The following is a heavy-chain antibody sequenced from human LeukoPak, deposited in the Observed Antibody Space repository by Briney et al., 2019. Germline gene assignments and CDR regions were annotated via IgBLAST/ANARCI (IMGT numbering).Heavy chain of an antibody. D-gene: IGHD3-10*01. CDR1: GYTFTGYY. CDR2: INPNSGGT. Sequence: ASVKVSCKASGYTFTGYYMHWVRQAPGQGLEWMGWINPNSGGTNYAQKFQGWVTMTRDTSISTAYMELSRLRSDDTAVYYCARVMYYYGSGSWTYYFDYWGQETLVTVSS. CDR3: ARVMYYYGSGSWTYYFDY. V-gene: IGHV1-2*04. J-gene: IGHJ4*02.